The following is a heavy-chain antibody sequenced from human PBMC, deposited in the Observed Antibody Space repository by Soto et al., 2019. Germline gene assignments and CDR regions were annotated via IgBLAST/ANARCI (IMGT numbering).Heavy chain of an antibody. CDR3: ARESYYYDSSGYPSWGFDP. V-gene: IGHV4-31*03. CDR2: IYYSGST. D-gene: IGHD3-22*01. Sequence: LSLTCTVSGGSISSGGYYWSWIRQHPGKGLEWIGYIYYSGSTYYNPSLKSRVTISVDTSKNQFSLKLSSVTAADTAVYYCARESYYYDSSGYPSWGFDPWGQGTLVTVSS. J-gene: IGHJ5*02. CDR1: GGSISSGGYY.